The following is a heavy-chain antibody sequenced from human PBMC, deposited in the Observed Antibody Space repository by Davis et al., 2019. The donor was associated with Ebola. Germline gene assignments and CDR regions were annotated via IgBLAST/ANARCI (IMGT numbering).Heavy chain of an antibody. CDR2: ISSSSSYI. CDR3: ARDCGIHEYYYYGMDV. CDR1: GFTFSNYG. J-gene: IGHJ6*02. V-gene: IGHV3-21*05. D-gene: IGHD1-14*01. Sequence: PGGSLRLSCAASGFTFSNYGMYWVRQAPGKGLEWVSYISSSSSYIYYADSVKGRFTISRDNAKNTLYLQMNSLRAEDTAVYYCARDCGIHEYYYYGMDVWGQGTTVTVSS.